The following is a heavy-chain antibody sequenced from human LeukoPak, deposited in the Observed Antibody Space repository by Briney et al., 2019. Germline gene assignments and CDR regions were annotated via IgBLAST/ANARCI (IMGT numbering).Heavy chain of an antibody. Sequence: SETLSLTCGVFGVSINDYYWSWIRQSPGKGLGWIGEISHTEGTRYNPSLESRVSMSVGTSENPLSLKLIFVTAADTAVYYCARIRCGHSGSVCYNHWGLGTLVTVSS. D-gene: IGHD3-9*01. CDR3: ARIRCGHSGSVCYNH. CDR1: GVSINDYY. V-gene: IGHV4-34*01. CDR2: ISHTEGT. J-gene: IGHJ4*02.